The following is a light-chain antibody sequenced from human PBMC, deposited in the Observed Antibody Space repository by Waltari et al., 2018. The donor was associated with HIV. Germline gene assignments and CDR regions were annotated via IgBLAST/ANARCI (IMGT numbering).Light chain of an antibody. Sequence: DIVMTQSPLSLPVTPGEPASISCRSSQSLLHSNGYNYLDWYLQKPGQSPQLLIYLGSNRASGVPDRFSGSGSGTDFTLKISRVEAGDVGVYYCMQALPRGFTFGPGTKVDIK. V-gene: IGKV2-28*01. CDR2: LGS. J-gene: IGKJ3*01. CDR1: QSLLHSNGYNY. CDR3: MQALPRGFT.